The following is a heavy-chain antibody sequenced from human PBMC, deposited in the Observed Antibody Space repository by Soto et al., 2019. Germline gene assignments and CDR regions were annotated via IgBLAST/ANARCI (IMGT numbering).Heavy chain of an antibody. CDR3: AREGIVATSEGLNK. V-gene: IGHV4-4*07. J-gene: IGHJ4*02. D-gene: IGHD5-12*01. CDR1: GGSISSYY. CDR2: IYTSGST. Sequence: QVQLQESGPGLVKPSETLSLTCTVSGGSISSYYWSWIRQPAGKGLEWIGRIYTSGSTNYNPSLKSRVTMTVDTSKNQCSLKLSSVTAADTAVYYCAREGIVATSEGLNKWGQGTLVTVSS.